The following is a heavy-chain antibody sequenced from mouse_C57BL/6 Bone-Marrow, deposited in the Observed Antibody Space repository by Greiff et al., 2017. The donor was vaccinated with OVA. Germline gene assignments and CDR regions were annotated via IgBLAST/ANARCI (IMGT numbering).Heavy chain of an antibody. Sequence: VQLQQPGAELVMPGASVKLSCKASGYTFTSYWMHWVKQRPGQGLEWIGEIDPSDSYTNYNQKFKGKSTLTVDKSSSTAYMQLSSLTSEDSAVYYCARGGITTVVATEDAMDYWGQGTSVTVSS. CDR2: IDPSDSYT. D-gene: IGHD1-1*01. CDR1: GYTFTSYW. CDR3: ARGGITTVVATEDAMDY. J-gene: IGHJ4*01. V-gene: IGHV1-69*01.